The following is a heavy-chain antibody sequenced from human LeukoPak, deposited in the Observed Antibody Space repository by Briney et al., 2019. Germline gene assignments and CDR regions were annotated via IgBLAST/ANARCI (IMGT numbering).Heavy chain of an antibody. CDR2: ISGSGGST. J-gene: IGHJ4*02. CDR1: GFPFSSYG. CDR3: AKALRRYSSGYYFDY. Sequence: GSLRLSFAASGFPFSSYGMSWVRRAPGKGVEWGSAISGSGGSTYYADSVKGRFTISRDNSKNTLYLQMNSLRAEDTAVYYCAKALRRYSSGYYFDYWGQGTLVTVSS. D-gene: IGHD3-22*01. V-gene: IGHV3-23*01.